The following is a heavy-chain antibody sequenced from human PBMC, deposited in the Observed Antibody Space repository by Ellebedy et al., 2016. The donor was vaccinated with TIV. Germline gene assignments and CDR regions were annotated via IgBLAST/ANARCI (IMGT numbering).Heavy chain of an antibody. Sequence: GESLKISCAASGFTFNNYAMSWVRQAPGKGLEWVSTISHTGSRTYYANSVAGRFIISRDNSKKTLYLQMNSLRADDTAVYYCAKGRGGGSDSNGPRYYFDYWGLGTLVTVSS. CDR3: AKGRGGGSDSNGPRYYFDY. J-gene: IGHJ4*02. D-gene: IGHD3-22*01. V-gene: IGHV3-23*01. CDR2: ISHTGSRT. CDR1: GFTFNNYA.